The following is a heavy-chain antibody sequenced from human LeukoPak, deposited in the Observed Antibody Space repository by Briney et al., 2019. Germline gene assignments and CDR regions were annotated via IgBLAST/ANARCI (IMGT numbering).Heavy chain of an antibody. CDR3: ARDLSAPPHLVTYYYYMDV. J-gene: IGHJ6*03. CDR1: GFTFSSYS. Sequence: AGSLSLSCVASGFTFSSYSMNWVRQAPGKGLEWVSYISSGSNTIDYADSVKGRFTISRANAKSSLYLQMNSVRAEDTAVYYCARDLSAPPHLVTYYYYMDVWGKGATVTVSS. V-gene: IGHV3-48*01. D-gene: IGHD6-13*01. CDR2: ISSGSNTI.